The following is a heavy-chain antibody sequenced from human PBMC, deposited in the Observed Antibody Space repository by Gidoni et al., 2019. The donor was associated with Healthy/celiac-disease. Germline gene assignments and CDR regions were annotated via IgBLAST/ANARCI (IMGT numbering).Heavy chain of an antibody. D-gene: IGHD2-2*01. Sequence: QVQLVQSGAEVKKPGASVKVSCKASGYTFTGYYMHWVRQAPGQGLEWMGWINPNSGGTNYAQKFQGRVTMTRDTSISTAYMELSRLRSDDTAVYYCARVPRDIVVVPAARDSRAFDIWGQGTMVTVSS. J-gene: IGHJ3*02. CDR1: GYTFTGYY. CDR3: ARVPRDIVVVPAARDSRAFDI. V-gene: IGHV1-2*02. CDR2: INPNSGGT.